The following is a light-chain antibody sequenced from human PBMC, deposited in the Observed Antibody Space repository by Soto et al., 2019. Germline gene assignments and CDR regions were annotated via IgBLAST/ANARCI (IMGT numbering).Light chain of an antibody. CDR3: QQYNNWPPWT. CDR2: GAS. J-gene: IGKJ1*01. CDR1: QSVSSN. V-gene: IGKV3-15*01. Sequence: EIVLTQSPATLSVSPGERATISCMASQSVSSNSAWYQQKPGQAPRLLIYGASTRATGIPARFSGSGSGTEFTLTISSLQSEDFAVYYCQQYNNWPPWTFGQGTKVDIK.